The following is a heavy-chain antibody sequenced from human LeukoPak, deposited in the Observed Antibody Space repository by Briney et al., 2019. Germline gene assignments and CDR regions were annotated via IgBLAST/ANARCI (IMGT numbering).Heavy chain of an antibody. D-gene: IGHD4-17*01. CDR1: GGSISSYY. V-gene: IGHV4-4*07. CDR3: ARYTVTTFMAVLDY. Sequence: SETLSLTCTVSGGSISSYYWSWIRQPAGKGLEWIGRIYTSGSTNYNPSLKSRVTISVDKSKNQFSLKLSSVTAADTAVYYRARYTVTTFMAVLDYWGQGTLVTVSS. J-gene: IGHJ4*02. CDR2: IYTSGST.